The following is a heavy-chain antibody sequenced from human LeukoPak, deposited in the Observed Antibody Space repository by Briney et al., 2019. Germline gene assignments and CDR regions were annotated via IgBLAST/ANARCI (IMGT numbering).Heavy chain of an antibody. D-gene: IGHD1-26*01. CDR3: ASRLDMGSAQPANN. CDR1: GYTFTSYD. V-gene: IGHV1-69*04. J-gene: IGHJ4*02. CDR2: IIPILGIA. Sequence: ASVKVSCKASGYTFTSYDINWVRQAPGQGLEWMGRIIPILGIANYAQKFQGRVTITADKSTSTAYMELSSLRSEDTAVYYCASRLDMGSAQPANNWGQGTLVTVSS.